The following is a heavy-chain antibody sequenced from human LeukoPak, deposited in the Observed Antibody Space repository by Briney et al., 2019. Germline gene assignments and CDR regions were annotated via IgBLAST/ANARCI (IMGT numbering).Heavy chain of an antibody. Sequence: GGSLRLSCAASGFTFSSYSMNWVRQAPGKGLEWVSSISSSSSYIYYADSVKGRFTISRDNAKNSLYLQMNSLRAEDTAVYYCARDRSYRAVAPQNNFDYWGQGTLVTVSS. V-gene: IGHV3-21*01. CDR3: ARDRSYRAVAPQNNFDY. D-gene: IGHD6-19*01. J-gene: IGHJ4*02. CDR2: ISSSSSYI. CDR1: GFTFSSYS.